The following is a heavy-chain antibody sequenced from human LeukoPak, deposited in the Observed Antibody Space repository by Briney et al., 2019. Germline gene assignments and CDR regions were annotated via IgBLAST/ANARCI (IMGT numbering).Heavy chain of an antibody. V-gene: IGHV3-23*01. D-gene: IGHD2-2*01. Sequence: PGGSLRLSCAASGFTFDNYAISWVRQAPGKGLEWVSSISVSGGSTYYADSVKGRFTISRDDSKSTLYLQMNRLIVEDTAVYYCAPDIVVVPVAKNWFDPWGQGTLVTVSS. CDR2: ISVSGGST. J-gene: IGHJ5*02. CDR1: GFTFDNYA. CDR3: APDIVVVPVAKNWFDP.